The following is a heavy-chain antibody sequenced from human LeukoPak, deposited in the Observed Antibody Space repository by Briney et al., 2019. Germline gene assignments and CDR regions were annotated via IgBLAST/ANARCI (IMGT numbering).Heavy chain of an antibody. CDR3: ARNSCPSGSCYDNRGYFDF. D-gene: IGHD2-15*01. Sequence: PSQTLSLTCTVSGGSISSGTYYWSWIRQPAGKGLEWIGRIYTSGSTNYNPSLKSRITISVDTSKNQFSLKLSSVTAADTAVYYCARNSCPSGSCYDNRGYFDFWGQGALVTVSS. J-gene: IGHJ4*02. V-gene: IGHV4-61*02. CDR2: IYTSGST. CDR1: GGSISSGTYY.